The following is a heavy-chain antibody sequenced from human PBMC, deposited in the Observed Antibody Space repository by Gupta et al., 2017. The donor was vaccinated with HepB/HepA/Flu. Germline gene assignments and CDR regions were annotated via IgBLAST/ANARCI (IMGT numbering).Heavy chain of an antibody. V-gene: IGHV4-59*08. Sequence: SWMRQPPGKGLEWIGYIYYSGSTNYNPSLKSRVTISVDTSKNQFSLKLSSVTAADTAVYHCARVYSSGWYAWGIDYWGQGTLVTVSS. CDR2: IYYSGST. J-gene: IGHJ4*02. D-gene: IGHD6-19*01. CDR3: ARVYSSGWYAWGIDY.